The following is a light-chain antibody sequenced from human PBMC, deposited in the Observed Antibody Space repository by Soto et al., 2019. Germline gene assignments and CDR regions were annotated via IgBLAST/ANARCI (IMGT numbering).Light chain of an antibody. CDR2: GAS. V-gene: IGKV3-15*01. CDR1: QSVNSN. Sequence: EIMMTQSPVTLSVSPGERATHSCRASQSVNSNLAWYQQKPGQAPRLLIYGASTRATGIPASFIGNGSGTEFTLTASSLQPEDFAVYYCQQYNNWPFTFGPGTKVDIK. J-gene: IGKJ3*01. CDR3: QQYNNWPFT.